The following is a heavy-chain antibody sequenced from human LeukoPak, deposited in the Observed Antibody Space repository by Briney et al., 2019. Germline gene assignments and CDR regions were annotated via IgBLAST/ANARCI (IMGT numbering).Heavy chain of an antibody. D-gene: IGHD6-13*01. CDR2: ISYDGSNK. Sequence: PGGSLRLSCAASGFTFSSYGMHWVRQAPGKGLEWVAVISYDGSNKYYADSVKGRFTISRDNSKNTLYLQMNSLRAEDTAVYYCAKDRQQLEYNWFDPWGQGTLVTVSS. CDR1: GFTFSSYG. CDR3: AKDRQQLEYNWFDP. V-gene: IGHV3-30*18. J-gene: IGHJ5*02.